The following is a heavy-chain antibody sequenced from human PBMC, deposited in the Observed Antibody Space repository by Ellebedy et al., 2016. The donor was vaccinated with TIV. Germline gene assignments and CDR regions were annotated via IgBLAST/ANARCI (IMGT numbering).Heavy chain of an antibody. Sequence: GESLKISXAASGFTFSSYSMNWVRQAPGKGLEWVSSISSSSSYIYYADSVKGRFTISRDNAKNSLYLQMNSRRAEDTAVYYCARDLGPWRDYYYYGMDVWGQGTTVTVSS. V-gene: IGHV3-21*01. CDR2: ISSSSSYI. CDR3: ARDLGPWRDYYYYGMDV. J-gene: IGHJ6*02. CDR1: GFTFSSYS. D-gene: IGHD3-16*01.